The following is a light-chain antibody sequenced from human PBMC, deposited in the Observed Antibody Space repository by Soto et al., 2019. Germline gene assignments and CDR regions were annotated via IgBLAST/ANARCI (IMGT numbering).Light chain of an antibody. V-gene: IGLV2-14*01. CDR3: NSFSVSHLYV. CDR1: SSDIGRYNA. CDR2: EVS. Sequence: QSVLTQPASVCGSPGQTITIYCTGTSSDIGRYNAVSWYQHHPGKAPKLSIYEVSHRLSGVSDRFSASKSDNTASMTLSGLQAEDEADYYCNSFSVSHLYVFGTRTKVTVL. J-gene: IGLJ1*01.